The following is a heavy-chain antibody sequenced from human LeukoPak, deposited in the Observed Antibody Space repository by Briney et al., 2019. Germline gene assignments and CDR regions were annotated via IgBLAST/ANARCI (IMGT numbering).Heavy chain of an antibody. CDR3: AKSGRYCSGGSCYYYGMDV. CDR2: ISYDGSNK. CDR1: GFTFSSYG. Sequence: PGGSLRLSCAASGFTFSSYGMHWVRQAPGKGLEWVAVISYDGSNKYYADSVKGRFTISRDNSKNTLYLQMNSLRAEDTAVYCCAKSGRYCSGGSCYYYGMDVWGQGTTVTVSS. V-gene: IGHV3-30*18. D-gene: IGHD2-15*01. J-gene: IGHJ6*02.